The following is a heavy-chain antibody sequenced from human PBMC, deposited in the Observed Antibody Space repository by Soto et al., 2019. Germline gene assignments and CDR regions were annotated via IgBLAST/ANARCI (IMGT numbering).Heavy chain of an antibody. CDR1: GFTFSRNW. J-gene: IGHJ5*02. V-gene: IGHV3-7*01. D-gene: IGHD1-1*01. CDR2: IKQDGSEQ. CDR3: ARDGDGYPA. Sequence: EVQLVESGGGLVQPGGSLTLSCAASGFTFSRNWMSWVRQAPGKGLEWVANIKQDGSEQSYADAVKGRFNLSRDNLENSLYLQKNSLRAEDTAVYYCARDGDGYPAWGQGTLVTVSS.